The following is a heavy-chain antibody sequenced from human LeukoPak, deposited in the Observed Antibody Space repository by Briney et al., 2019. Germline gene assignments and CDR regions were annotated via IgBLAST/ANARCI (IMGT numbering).Heavy chain of an antibody. J-gene: IGHJ1*01. CDR1: GFTFRDAW. Sequence: GGSLRLSCAAPGFTFRDAWMTWVRQAPGKGLEWVGRIRSKTDGGTTDYAVSVQGRFTISRDDSKNTLYLQMSSLKTEDTAVYYCAKHIYGVVSIQQWGQGTLVTVSS. V-gene: IGHV3-15*01. CDR2: IRSKTDGGTT. CDR3: AKHIYGVVSIQQ. D-gene: IGHD3-3*01.